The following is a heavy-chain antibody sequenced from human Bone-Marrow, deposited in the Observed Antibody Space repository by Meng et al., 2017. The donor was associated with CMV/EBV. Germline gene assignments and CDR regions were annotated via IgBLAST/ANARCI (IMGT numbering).Heavy chain of an antibody. D-gene: IGHD2-21*02. CDR3: SRAGGGDSLVFDD. CDR2: TYYKSKWYF. CDR1: GDSVSSNSAA. J-gene: IGHJ4*02. V-gene: IGHV6-1*01. Sequence: LRLSCDISGDSVSSNSAAWHWIRQSPSRGLEWLGRTYYKSKWYFDYAVSVKSRITINPDSSKDQFSLQLNSVTPEDTAVYYCSRAGGGDSLVFDDWGLGTLVTVSS.